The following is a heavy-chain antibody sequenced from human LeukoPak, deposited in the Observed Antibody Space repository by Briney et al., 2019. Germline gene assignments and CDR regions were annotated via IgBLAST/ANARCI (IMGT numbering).Heavy chain of an antibody. CDR2: IKEDEIEI. J-gene: IGHJ4*02. CDR1: GFAFNSQT. Sequence: GGSLRLSCAASGFAFNSQTMSWVRQAPGKGLEWVASIKEDEIEIHYVDSVKGRFTISRDNAKDSLYLQMNSLRADDTAVYYCVRELGPFTGFDYWGQGTLVTVSS. V-gene: IGHV3-7*01. CDR3: VRELGPFTGFDY. D-gene: IGHD3-16*01.